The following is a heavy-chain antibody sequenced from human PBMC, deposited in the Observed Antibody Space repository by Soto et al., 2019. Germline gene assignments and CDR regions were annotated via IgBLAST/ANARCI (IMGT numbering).Heavy chain of an antibody. Sequence: SVKVSFKASGGTFSIYAISWLRQAPGQGLEWMGGIIPIFGTANYAQKFQGRVTITADESTSTAYMELSSLRSEDTAVYYCASTNSRDSYNGYWGQGTLVTVSS. J-gene: IGHJ4*02. CDR3: ASTNSRDSYNGY. D-gene: IGHD3-22*01. CDR1: GGTFSIYA. CDR2: IIPIFGTA. V-gene: IGHV1-69*13.